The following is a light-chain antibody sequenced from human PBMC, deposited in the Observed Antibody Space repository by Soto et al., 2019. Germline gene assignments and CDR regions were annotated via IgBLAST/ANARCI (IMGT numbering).Light chain of an antibody. CDR2: QAS. Sequence: DIQMTQSPSTLSASVGDRVTITCRASQSIGSWLAWYQQKPGKAPKLLIYQASRLESGVPSRFSGSGSGTEFTLTINSLQSDDFATYYCQQYNSYSGTLGQGTKVEIK. V-gene: IGKV1-5*03. J-gene: IGKJ1*01. CDR1: QSIGSW. CDR3: QQYNSYSGT.